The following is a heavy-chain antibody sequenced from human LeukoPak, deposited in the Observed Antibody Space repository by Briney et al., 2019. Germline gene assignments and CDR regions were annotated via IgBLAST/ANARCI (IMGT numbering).Heavy chain of an antibody. J-gene: IGHJ4*02. D-gene: IGHD3-9*01. V-gene: IGHV3-7*05. CDR1: GFTFSKFW. Sequence: PGGSLRLSCGASGFTFSKFWMIWVRQAPGKGLEWVANIKRDGSERYYVDSVKGRFTISRDNAKASLYLQMTSLRVEDTAVYYCASRANSRYPYYLDWWGQGTLVTVSS. CDR3: ASRANSRYPYYLDW. CDR2: IKRDGSER.